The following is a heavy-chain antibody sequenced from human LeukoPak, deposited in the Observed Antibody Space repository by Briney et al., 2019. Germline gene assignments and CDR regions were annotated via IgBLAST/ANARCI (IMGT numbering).Heavy chain of an antibody. CDR3: ARVRRSIPRGVNYYGSGSYFYPDY. CDR2: IYYSGST. D-gene: IGHD3-10*01. Sequence: SETLSLTCTVSGGSISSYYWSWIRQPPGKGLEWIGYIYYSGSTNYNPSLKSRVTISVDTSKNQFSLKLSSVTAADTAVYYCARVRRSIPRGVNYYGSGSYFYPDYWGQGTLVTVSS. V-gene: IGHV4-59*01. J-gene: IGHJ4*02. CDR1: GGSISSYY.